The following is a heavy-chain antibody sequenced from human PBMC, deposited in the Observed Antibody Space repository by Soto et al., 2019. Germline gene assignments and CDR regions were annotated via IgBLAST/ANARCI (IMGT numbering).Heavy chain of an antibody. Sequence: EVQLVESGGGLVKPGGSLRLSCAASGFTFSSYSMNWVRKAPGKGLEWVSSISSSISYIYNADSVKGRFTISRDNANNSLYLQMNSLRAEDTAVYYCARGAGWYELHWFEPWCQGTLVTVSS. CDR1: GFTFSSYS. CDR3: ARGAGWYELHWFEP. J-gene: IGHJ5*02. V-gene: IGHV3-21*01. D-gene: IGHD6-19*01. CDR2: ISSSISYI.